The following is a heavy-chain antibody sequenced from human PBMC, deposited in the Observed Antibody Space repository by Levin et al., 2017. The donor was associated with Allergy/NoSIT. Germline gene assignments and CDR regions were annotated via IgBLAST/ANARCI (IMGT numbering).Heavy chain of an antibody. J-gene: IGHJ4*02. V-gene: IGHV3-30*03. CDR1: GFTFSSYG. CDR3: AIIAGAGNFDY. CDR2: ISYDGSNK. Sequence: PGGSLRLSCAASGFTFSSYGMNWVRQAPGKGLEWVAIISYDGSNKYYADSVKGRFTISRDNSKNTLYLQMNSLRAEDTAVYYCAIIAGAGNFDYWGQGTLVTVSS. D-gene: IGHD6-19*01.